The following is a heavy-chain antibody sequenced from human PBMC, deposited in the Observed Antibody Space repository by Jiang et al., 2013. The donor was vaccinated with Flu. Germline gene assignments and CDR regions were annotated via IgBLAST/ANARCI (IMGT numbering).Heavy chain of an antibody. V-gene: IGHV4-30-4*01. J-gene: IGHJ4*02. D-gene: IGHD5-18*01. CDR1: GGSISSGDYY. CDR2: IYYSGST. CDR3: ARVVPPEPDTAMVRGYDY. Sequence: PGLVKPSQTLSLTCTVSGGSISSGDYYWSWIRQPPGKGLEWIGYIYYSGSTYYNPSLKSRVTISVDTSKNQFSLKLSSVTAADTAVYYCARVVPPEPDTAMVRGYDYWGQGTLVTVSS.